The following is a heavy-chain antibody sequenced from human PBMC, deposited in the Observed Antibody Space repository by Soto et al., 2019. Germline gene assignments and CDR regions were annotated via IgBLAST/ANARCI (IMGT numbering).Heavy chain of an antibody. CDR1: GSTFSNDW. CDR2: INSDGSST. J-gene: IGHJ6*02. CDR3: ARDRSSSLDV. Sequence: EVQLVESGGGLLQPGGSLRLSCAVSGSTFSNDWMHWFRQAPGKGLVWVSHINSDGSSTNYADFVKGRFTIARDNAKNTVYRQMNSLRAEDTAVDYCARDRSSSLDVWGQGTKVTVS. V-gene: IGHV3-74*01.